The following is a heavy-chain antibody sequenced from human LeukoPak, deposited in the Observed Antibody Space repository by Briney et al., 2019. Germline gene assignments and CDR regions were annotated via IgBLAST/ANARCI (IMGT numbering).Heavy chain of an antibody. J-gene: IGHJ6*02. Sequence: GSLRLSCAASGFTVSSNYMSWVRQAPGKGLEWIGEINESGGTTYNPSLKSRVTISVDMSKKQFSLNLRSVTAADTAVYYCARDRTMVRGALQYNYFHHAFDVWGQGATVIVSS. D-gene: IGHD3-10*01. V-gene: IGHV4-34*01. CDR1: GFTVSSNY. CDR3: ARDRTMVRGALQYNYFHHAFDV. CDR2: INESGGT.